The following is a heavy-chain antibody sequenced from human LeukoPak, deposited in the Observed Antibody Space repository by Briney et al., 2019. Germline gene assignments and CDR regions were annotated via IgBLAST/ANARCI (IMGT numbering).Heavy chain of an antibody. CDR1: GFTFSSYA. Sequence: GGSLRLSCAASGFTFSSYAMSWVRQAPGKGLEWVSAISGSGGSTYYADSVKGRFTISRDNSKNTLYLQMNSLRAEDTAVYYCAKDPPYVDTAMVKDYYYYMDVWGKGTTVTVSS. V-gene: IGHV3-23*01. J-gene: IGHJ6*03. CDR2: ISGSGGST. D-gene: IGHD5-18*01. CDR3: AKDPPYVDTAMVKDYYYYMDV.